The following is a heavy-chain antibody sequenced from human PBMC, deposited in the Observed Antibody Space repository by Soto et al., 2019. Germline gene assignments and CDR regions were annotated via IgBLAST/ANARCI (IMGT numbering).Heavy chain of an antibody. CDR3: ARAQSNRSSWKDAFDI. CDR1: GYSFTTYY. CDR2: INPSGGGT. Sequence: GASVKVSCKASGYSFTTYYIHWVRQAPGQGLEWMGIINPSGGGTTYAQKFQGRVTMTRDTSTSTLYMELSSLKSEDTAVYYCARAQSNRSSWKDAFDIWGRGTMVTVSS. J-gene: IGHJ3*02. D-gene: IGHD6-13*01. V-gene: IGHV1-46*01.